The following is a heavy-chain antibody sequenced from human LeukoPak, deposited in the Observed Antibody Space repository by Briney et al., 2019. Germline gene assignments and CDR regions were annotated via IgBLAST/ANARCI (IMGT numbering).Heavy chain of an antibody. V-gene: IGHV1-2*02. CDR3: AREEVIAAAGPTLDY. D-gene: IGHD6-13*01. CDR2: INPYSGGT. J-gene: IGHJ4*02. Sequence: ASVKVSCKASGYTFTDYYMHWVRQAPGQGLEWMGWINPYSGGTNYAQKFQGRVTMTRDTSISTAYMELSRLRSDDTAVFYCAREEVIAAAGPTLDYWGQGALVTVSS. CDR1: GYTFTDYY.